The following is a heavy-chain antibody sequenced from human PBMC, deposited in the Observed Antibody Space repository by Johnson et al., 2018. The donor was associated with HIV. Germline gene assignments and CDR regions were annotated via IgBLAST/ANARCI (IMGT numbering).Heavy chain of an antibody. Sequence: MLLVESGGGLVQPGGSLRLSCAASGFTVSSNYMNWVRQAPGKGLEWVSVIYSGGSTYYADSVKGRFTISRDNYKNTLYLQMNSLRAEDTAVYYCAKEQLLRAFDIWGQGTMVTVSS. CDR1: GFTVSSNY. V-gene: IGHV3-66*01. J-gene: IGHJ3*02. D-gene: IGHD2-15*01. CDR2: IYSGGST. CDR3: AKEQLLRAFDI.